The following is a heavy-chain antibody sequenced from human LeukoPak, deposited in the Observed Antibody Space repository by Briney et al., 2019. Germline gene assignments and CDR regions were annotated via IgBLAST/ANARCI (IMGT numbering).Heavy chain of an antibody. V-gene: IGHV3-43*02. CDR1: GFTFDDYA. Sequence: GGSLRLSCAASGFTFDDYAMHWVRQAPGKGLEWVSLISGDGGSTYYADSVKGRFTISRDNSKNSLYLQMNSLRTEDTALYYCAYRRSLGAISVLGGMDVWGQGTTVTVSS. D-gene: IGHD3-3*01. J-gene: IGHJ6*02. CDR3: AYRRSLGAISVLGGMDV. CDR2: ISGDGGST.